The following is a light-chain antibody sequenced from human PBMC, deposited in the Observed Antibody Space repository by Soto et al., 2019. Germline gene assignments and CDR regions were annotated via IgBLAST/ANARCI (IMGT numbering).Light chain of an antibody. Sequence: QSALTQPPSASGSPGQSVTISCTEPTMTFGGYNYVSWYQQHPGKAPKLMIYEVSKRPSGVPDRFSGSKSGNTASLTVSGLQAEDEADYYCSSYAGSNNYVVFGGGTKLTVL. V-gene: IGLV2-8*01. CDR3: SSYAGSNNYVV. CDR2: EVS. CDR1: TMTFGGYNY. J-gene: IGLJ2*01.